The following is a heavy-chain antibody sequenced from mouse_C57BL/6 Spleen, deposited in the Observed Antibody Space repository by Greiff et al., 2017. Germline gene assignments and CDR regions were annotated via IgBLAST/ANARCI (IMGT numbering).Heavy chain of an antibody. V-gene: IGHV1-85*01. CDR3: AREGDGNYDYAMDY. Sequence: VQLQQSGPELVKPGASVKLSCKASGYTFTSYDINWVKQRPGQGLEWIGWIYPRDGSTKYNEKFKGKATLTVDTSSSTAYMELHSLTSEDSAVYFCAREGDGNYDYAMDYWGQGTSVTVSS. CDR1: GYTFTSYD. J-gene: IGHJ4*01. CDR2: IYPRDGST. D-gene: IGHD2-1*01.